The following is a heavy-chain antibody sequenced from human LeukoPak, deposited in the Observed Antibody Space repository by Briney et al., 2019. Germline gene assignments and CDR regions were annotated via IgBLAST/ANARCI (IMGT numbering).Heavy chain of an antibody. CDR2: VTASSGNT. Sequence: GGSLRLSCAASGFVFSNYAMSWVRQAPGKGLEWVSTVTASSGNTYYTDSVKGRITISRDNFKNTLYLQMNSLRAEDTAVYYCSNGQQEYGELSHDYWGQGTLVTVSS. CDR1: GFVFSNYA. J-gene: IGHJ4*02. D-gene: IGHD3-10*01. CDR3: SNGQQEYGELSHDY. V-gene: IGHV3-23*01.